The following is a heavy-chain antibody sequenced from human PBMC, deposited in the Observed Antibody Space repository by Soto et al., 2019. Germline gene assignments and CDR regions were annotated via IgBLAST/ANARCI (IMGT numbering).Heavy chain of an antibody. CDR2: ISGSGEVI. V-gene: IGHV3-23*01. Sequence: EVHLLESGGNLVQPGGSLRLSCAASGFTFSSYAMSWVRQAPGKGPEWVSYISGSGEVIHYADSVKGRFTISRDNSKNTLWLQVISMRAEDTAVYYCAKAIRFLGMALDTWGEGALVTVSS. CDR3: AKAIRFLGMALDT. J-gene: IGHJ5*02. D-gene: IGHD3-3*01. CDR1: GFTFSSYA.